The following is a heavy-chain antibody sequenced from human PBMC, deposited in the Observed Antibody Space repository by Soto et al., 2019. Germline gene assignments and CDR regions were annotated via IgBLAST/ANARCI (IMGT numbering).Heavy chain of an antibody. J-gene: IGHJ5*02. Sequence: SQTLSLTCVISGDSVSSNSAAWNWIRQSPSRGLEWLGRTYYRSKWYNDYAVSVKSRITINPDTSKNQFSLQLNSVTPEDTAVYYCARDLPYSSSWYDRFRDWFDPWGQGTLVTVSS. D-gene: IGHD6-13*01. CDR1: GDSVSSNSAA. V-gene: IGHV6-1*01. CDR3: ARDLPYSSSWYDRFRDWFDP. CDR2: TYYRSKWYN.